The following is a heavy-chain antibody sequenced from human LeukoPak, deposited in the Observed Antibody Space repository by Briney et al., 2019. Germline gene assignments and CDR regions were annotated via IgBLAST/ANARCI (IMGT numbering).Heavy chain of an antibody. J-gene: IGHJ4*02. CDR3: ARSRDSSGYYYLI. CDR1: GYSFTNYW. CDR2: IYPDDSES. D-gene: IGHD3-22*01. Sequence: GESLKISCEASGYSFTNYWIGWVRQMPGKGLEWLGIIYPDDSESKYSPSFQGQVTISADKSISTAYLQWSSLKASDTAMYYCARSRDSSGYYYLIWGQGTLVTVSS. V-gene: IGHV5-51*01.